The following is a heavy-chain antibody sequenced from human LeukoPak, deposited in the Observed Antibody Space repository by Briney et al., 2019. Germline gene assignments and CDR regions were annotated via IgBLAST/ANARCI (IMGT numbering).Heavy chain of an antibody. CDR3: ARDFGYGDPYVTLFDY. CDR1: GFTFSSYS. CDR2: ISSSSSYI. Sequence: GGSLRLSCAASGFTFSSYSMNWVRQAPGKGLEWVSSISSSSSYIYYADSVKGRFTISRDNAKNSLYLQMNSLRAEDTAVYYCARDFGYGDPYVTLFDYWGQGTLVTVSS. D-gene: IGHD4-17*01. V-gene: IGHV3-21*01. J-gene: IGHJ4*02.